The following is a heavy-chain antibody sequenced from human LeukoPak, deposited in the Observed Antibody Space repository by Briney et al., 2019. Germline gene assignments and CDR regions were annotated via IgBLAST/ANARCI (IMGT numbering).Heavy chain of an antibody. Sequence: SETLSLTCSVSGDSVTSSYWNWIRQPPGKGLEWIGYVSSDGTTNYTPSLRSRLIMSVDTAKNDISLILTSVTASDTAIYYCARLDCFVEGCYNHWGRGTLVTASS. CDR3: ARLDCFVEGCYNH. V-gene: IGHV4-59*08. CDR2: VSSDGTT. D-gene: IGHD2-15*01. CDR1: GDSVTSSY. J-gene: IGHJ4*02.